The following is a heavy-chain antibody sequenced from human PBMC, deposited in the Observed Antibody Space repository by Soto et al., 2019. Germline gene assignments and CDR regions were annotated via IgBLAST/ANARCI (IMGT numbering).Heavy chain of an antibody. CDR3: ARGKGWELLFGY. Sequence: QVQLVQSGAEVKKPGSSVKVSCKASGGTFSSYTISWVRQAPGQGLEWMGRIIPILGIANYAQKFQGRVTITADKSTSTAYMELSSRRSEDTAVYYCARGKGWELLFGYWGQGTLVTVSS. J-gene: IGHJ4*02. CDR2: IIPILGIA. V-gene: IGHV1-69*02. CDR1: GGTFSSYT. D-gene: IGHD1-26*01.